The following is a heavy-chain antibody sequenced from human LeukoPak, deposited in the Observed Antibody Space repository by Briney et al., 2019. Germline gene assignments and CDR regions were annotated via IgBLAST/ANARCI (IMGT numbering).Heavy chain of an antibody. CDR1: GGSLSGYY. D-gene: IGHD1-26*01. J-gene: IGHJ4*02. V-gene: IGHV4-59*01. CDR3: ARRLIVGPAFDY. Sequence: PSETLSLTCTVSGGSLSGYYWSWIRQPPGNGLEWIGYIYSSGSTNYNPSLKSRLTISVDTSKNQFSLKLSSVTAADTAVYYCARRLIVGPAFDYWGQGTLVTVSS. CDR2: IYSSGST.